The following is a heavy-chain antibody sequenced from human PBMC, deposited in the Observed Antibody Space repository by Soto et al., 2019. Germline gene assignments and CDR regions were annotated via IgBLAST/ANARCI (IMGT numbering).Heavy chain of an antibody. CDR1: GGSISSGGYY. Sequence: QVQLQESGPGLVKPSQTLSLTCTVSGGSISSGGYYWSWIRQHPGKGLEWIGYIYYSGSTYYNPSLKSRVTISVDTSKNQFSLKLSSVTAADTAVYYCARDQSRRRTTVTTESAFDIWGQGTMVTVSS. CDR3: ARDQSRRRTTVTTESAFDI. J-gene: IGHJ3*02. V-gene: IGHV4-31*03. CDR2: IYYSGST. D-gene: IGHD4-17*01.